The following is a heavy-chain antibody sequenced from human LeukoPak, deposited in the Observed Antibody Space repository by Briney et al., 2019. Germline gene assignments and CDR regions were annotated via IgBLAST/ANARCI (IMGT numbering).Heavy chain of an antibody. Sequence: GGSLRLSCITSGFTFGDYGMSWVRQAPGKGPEWVAFIQSRTYGAATQYTASVKGRFSISRDDSKGIAFLQMNGLKIEDTAVYYCAASDHRFCSSISCHFDYWGQGALVTVSS. V-gene: IGHV3-49*04. CDR1: GFTFGDYG. J-gene: IGHJ4*02. CDR3: AASDHRFCSSISCHFDY. CDR2: IQSRTYGAAT. D-gene: IGHD2-2*01.